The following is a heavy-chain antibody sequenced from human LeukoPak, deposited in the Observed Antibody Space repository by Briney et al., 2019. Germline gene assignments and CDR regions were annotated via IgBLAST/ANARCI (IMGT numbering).Heavy chain of an antibody. V-gene: IGHV4-4*09. CDR1: GGSISSYY. Sequence: PSETLSFTCTVSGGSISSYYWSWIRQPAGKGLEWIGYIYTSGSTNYNPSLKSRVTISVDTSKNQFSLKLSSVTAADTAVYYCARRQYSGYVDYWGQGTLVTVSS. CDR2: IYTSGST. D-gene: IGHD5-12*01. CDR3: ARRQYSGYVDY. J-gene: IGHJ4*02.